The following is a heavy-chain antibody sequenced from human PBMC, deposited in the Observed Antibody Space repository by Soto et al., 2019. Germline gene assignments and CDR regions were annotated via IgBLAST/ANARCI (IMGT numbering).Heavy chain of an antibody. D-gene: IGHD2-15*01. CDR3: ARDQGGGVDY. CDR2: ISYDGSNK. Sequence: GGSLRLSCAASGFTFSSYAMHWVRQAPGKGLEWVAVISYDGSNKYYADSVKGRFTISRDNSKNTLYLQMSSLRAEDTAVYYCARDQGGGVDYWGQGTLVTVSS. V-gene: IGHV3-30-3*01. J-gene: IGHJ4*02. CDR1: GFTFSSYA.